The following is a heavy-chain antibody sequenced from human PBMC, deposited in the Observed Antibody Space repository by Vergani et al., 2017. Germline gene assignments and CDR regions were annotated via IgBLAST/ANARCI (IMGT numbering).Heavy chain of an antibody. J-gene: IGHJ4*02. CDR2: IYSTGST. CDR1: GDSISSSVYY. D-gene: IGHD2-2*01. CDR3: ARMGGYXEGDAFRIGYFDS. V-gene: IGHV4-31*03. Sequence: QVQLQESGPGLVKPSQTLSLTCSVSGDSISSSVYYWNWIRQHPGKGLEWIGYIYSTGSTHHNPSLRRRINMSVDTSKNQFSLKLNSVTAADTAMYYCARMGGYXEGDAFRIGYFDSWGPGILVTVSS.